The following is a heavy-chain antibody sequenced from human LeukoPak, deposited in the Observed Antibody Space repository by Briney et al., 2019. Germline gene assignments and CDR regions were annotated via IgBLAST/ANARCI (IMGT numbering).Heavy chain of an antibody. J-gene: IGHJ6*02. V-gene: IGHV1-69*01. D-gene: IGHD2-21*02. CDR3: ARHHCGGDCYSTNYYYCGRDV. Sequence: SVTVSCKASGYTLSIFAISWVRQAPGQGLEWMGGIIPIFGEPNNAQKFQGRVTITADESTSTTYMELSGLTSDCTAGYYCARHHCGGDCYSTNYYYCGRDVWGQGTAVTVSS. CDR1: GYTLSIFA. CDR2: IIPIFGEP.